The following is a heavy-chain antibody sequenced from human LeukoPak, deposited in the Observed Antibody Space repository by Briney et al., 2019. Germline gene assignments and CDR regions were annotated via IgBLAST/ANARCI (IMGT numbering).Heavy chain of an antibody. CDR2: ISSSGSTI. J-gene: IGHJ4*02. V-gene: IGHV3-48*03. CDR3: ARDSENMVRGVITFFDY. Sequence: GSLRLSCAASGFTFSSYEMNWVRQAPGKGLEWVSYISSSGSTIYYADSVKSRFTISRDNAKNSLYLQMNSLRAEDTAVYYCARDSENMVRGVITFFDYWGQGTLVTVSS. D-gene: IGHD3-10*01. CDR1: GFTFSSYE.